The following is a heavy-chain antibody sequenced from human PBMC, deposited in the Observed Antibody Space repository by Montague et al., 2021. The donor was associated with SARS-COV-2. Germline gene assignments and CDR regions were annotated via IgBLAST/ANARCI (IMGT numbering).Heavy chain of an antibody. CDR1: GGSINSYY. D-gene: IGHD2-2*01. J-gene: IGHJ6*02. Sequence: SETLSLTCGVSGGSINSYYWSWIRQPAGKGLEWIGRIYTSGRTNHSPSLKSRVTISVDTSRNHFSLKLTSVTAADTAVYYCARDSRTSGGGCWYHGLDVWGQGTPVIVSS. V-gene: IGHV4-4*07. CDR3: ARDSRTSGGGCWYHGLDV. CDR2: IYTSGRT.